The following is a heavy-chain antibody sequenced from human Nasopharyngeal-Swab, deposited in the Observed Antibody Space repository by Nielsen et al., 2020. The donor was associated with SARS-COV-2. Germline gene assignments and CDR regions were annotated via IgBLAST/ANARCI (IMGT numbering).Heavy chain of an antibody. CDR3: ARAPRGTIFGVVTNFDY. D-gene: IGHD3-3*01. J-gene: IGHJ4*02. V-gene: IGHV4-59*01. CDR1: GGSISSYY. CDR2: IYYSGST. Sequence: SETLSPTCTVSGGSISSYYWSWIRKPPGKGLEWIGYIYYSGSTNYNPSLKSRVTISVDTSKNQFSLKLSSVTAADTAVYYCARAPRGTIFGVVTNFDYWGQGTLVTVSS.